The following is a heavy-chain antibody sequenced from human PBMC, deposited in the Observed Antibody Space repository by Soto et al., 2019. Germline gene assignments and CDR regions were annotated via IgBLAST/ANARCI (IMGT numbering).Heavy chain of an antibody. Sequence: PSETLSLTCVVSGGSLSSYYWSWIRQPPGKGLEWIGYIYSSGSTNYNPSLKSRVTISADTSKNQVSLKLTSVTAADTAVYYCARDHPHSYGIYYFDYWGQGTLVTVSS. J-gene: IGHJ4*02. D-gene: IGHD5-18*01. CDR2: IYSSGST. V-gene: IGHV4-59*01. CDR1: GGSLSSYY. CDR3: ARDHPHSYGIYYFDY.